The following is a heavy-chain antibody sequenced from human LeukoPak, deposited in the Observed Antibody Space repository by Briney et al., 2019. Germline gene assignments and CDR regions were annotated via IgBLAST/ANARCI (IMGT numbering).Heavy chain of an antibody. D-gene: IGHD3-10*01. Sequence: SCKVSGYTLTELSMHWVRQAPGKGLEWVAVISYDGSNKYYADSVKGRFTISRDNSKNTLYLQMNSLRAEDTAVYYCAKGEFDYWGQGTLVTVSS. CDR3: AKGEFDY. J-gene: IGHJ4*02. CDR1: GYTLTELS. CDR2: ISYDGSNK. V-gene: IGHV3-30*18.